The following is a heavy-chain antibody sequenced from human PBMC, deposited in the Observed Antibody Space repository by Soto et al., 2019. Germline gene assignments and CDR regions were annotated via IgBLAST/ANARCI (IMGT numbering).Heavy chain of an antibody. J-gene: IGHJ5*02. CDR3: ARNWNYVGMNWFDP. D-gene: IGHD1-7*01. CDR2: IYHTGNA. CDR1: GGSLTNAGYS. V-gene: IGHV4-30-2*01. Sequence: LLQESGSGLVRPSQTLSLTCAVSGGSLTNAGYSWTWIRRAPGQGLEWIGQIYHTGNAYYNPSLKSRVTLSLDMSKSHVSLNLTSVIAADTAIYYCARNWNYVGMNWFDPWGQGILFTVSS.